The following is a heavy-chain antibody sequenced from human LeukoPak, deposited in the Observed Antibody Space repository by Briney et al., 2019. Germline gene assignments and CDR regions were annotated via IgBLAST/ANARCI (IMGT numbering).Heavy chain of an antibody. Sequence: ASVKVSCKASGYTFTSYDINWVRQATGQGLEWMGWMNPNSGNTGYAQKFQGRVTMTRDTFMSTAYMELNNVRSEDTAVYYCVRGPPNWGFDYWGQGTLVTVSS. CDR2: MNPNSGNT. CDR1: GYTFTSYD. V-gene: IGHV1-8*01. J-gene: IGHJ4*02. D-gene: IGHD7-27*01. CDR3: VRGPPNWGFDY.